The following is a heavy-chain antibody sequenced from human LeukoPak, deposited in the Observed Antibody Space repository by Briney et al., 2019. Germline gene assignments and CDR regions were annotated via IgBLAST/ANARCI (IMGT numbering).Heavy chain of an antibody. Sequence: PGGSLRLSCAASGFTFSNYWMHWVRQVPGKGPVWVSRINSDGSSTTYADSVKGRFTISRNNAKHTLCLQMNSLRAENTAVYYSARGDASDSSGPHYFDYWGQGALVTVSS. CDR1: GFTFSNYW. CDR3: ARGDASDSSGPHYFDY. D-gene: IGHD3-22*01. V-gene: IGHV3-74*03. CDR2: INSDGSST. J-gene: IGHJ4*02.